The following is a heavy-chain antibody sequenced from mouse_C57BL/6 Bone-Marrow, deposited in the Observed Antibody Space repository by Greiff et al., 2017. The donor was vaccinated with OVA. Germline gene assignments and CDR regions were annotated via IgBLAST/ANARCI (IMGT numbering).Heavy chain of an antibody. CDR1: GFTFSSYA. D-gene: IGHD1-1*01. Sequence: EVKLMESGGGLVKPGGSLKLSCAASGFTFSSYAMSWVRQTPEKRLEWVATISDGGSYTYYPDNVKGRFTISRDNAKNNLYLQMSHLKSEDTAMYYCARKGSGSNPWYFDVWGTGTTVTVSS. CDR3: ARKGSGSNPWYFDV. V-gene: IGHV5-4*03. J-gene: IGHJ1*03. CDR2: ISDGGSYT.